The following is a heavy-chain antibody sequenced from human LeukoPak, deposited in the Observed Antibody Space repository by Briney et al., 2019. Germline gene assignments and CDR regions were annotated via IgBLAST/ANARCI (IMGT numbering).Heavy chain of an antibody. CDR2: IYYCGST. Sequence: PSETLSLTCTVSGGSISSGGYYWSWIRQHPGKGLEWIGYIYYCGSTYYNPSLKSRVTISVDTSKNQFSLKLSSVTAADTAVYYCARWVAIGGMDVWGQGTTVTVSS. V-gene: IGHV4-31*03. CDR3: ARWVAIGGMDV. D-gene: IGHD2-15*01. CDR1: GGSISSGGYY. J-gene: IGHJ6*02.